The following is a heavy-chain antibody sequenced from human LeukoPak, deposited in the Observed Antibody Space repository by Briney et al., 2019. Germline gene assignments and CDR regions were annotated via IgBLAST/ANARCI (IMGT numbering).Heavy chain of an antibody. CDR2: IGGSGGNT. CDR3: AKDTYCGGGSCYAMDV. CDR1: GFTFSTYA. Sequence: GGSLRLSCAASGFTFSTYAMSWVRQAPGKGLEWVSTIGGSGGNTHYADSVKGRFTISRDNSKNTLCLQMNTLRAEDTAVYYCAKDTYCGGGSCYAMDVWGQGTTVTVSS. D-gene: IGHD2-15*01. J-gene: IGHJ6*02. V-gene: IGHV3-23*01.